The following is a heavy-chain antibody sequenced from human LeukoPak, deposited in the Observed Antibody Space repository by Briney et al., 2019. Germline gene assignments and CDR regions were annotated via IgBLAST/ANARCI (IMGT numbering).Heavy chain of an antibody. CDR2: IYSGETT. Sequence: KTSETLSLTCTVSGGSIGRYYWYWIRQPAGKGLEWIGRIYSGETTAYNPSLKSRVTMSVDTSKNQFSLKLSSVTAADTGVYYCARGTTNYYYYYMDVWGKGTTVIVSS. V-gene: IGHV4-4*07. CDR1: GGSIGRYY. J-gene: IGHJ6*03. CDR3: ARGTTNYYYYYMDV. D-gene: IGHD1-7*01.